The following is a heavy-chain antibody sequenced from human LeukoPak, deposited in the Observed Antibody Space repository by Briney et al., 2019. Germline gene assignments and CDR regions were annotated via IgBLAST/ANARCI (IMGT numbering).Heavy chain of an antibody. V-gene: IGHV1-69*04. J-gene: IGHJ4*02. D-gene: IGHD2-8*01. CDR1: GGTFSSYT. Sequence: SVKVACKASGGTFSSYTISWVRQAPGQGLEWMGRIIPILGIANYAQKFQGRVTITADKSTSTAYMELSSLRSEDTAVYYCARDGVRGSFDYWGQGTLVTVSS. CDR3: ARDGVRGSFDY. CDR2: IIPILGIA.